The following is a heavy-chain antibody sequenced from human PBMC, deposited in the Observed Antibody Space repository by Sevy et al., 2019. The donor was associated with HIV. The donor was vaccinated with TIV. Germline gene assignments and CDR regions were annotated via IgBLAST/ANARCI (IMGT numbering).Heavy chain of an antibody. J-gene: IGHJ4*02. Sequence: GGSLRLSCTASGFTFGDNCMSWVLQAPGKGLEWVAFLKSDVYGGTVDHAASVRGRFVISRDDSKTIAYLQMNDLKTEDTGVYYCTQCKAAQSIFDYWGQGALVTVSS. CDR1: GFTFGDNC. V-gene: IGHV3-49*04. CDR2: LKSDVYGGTV. CDR3: TQCKAAQSIFDY. D-gene: IGHD6-13*01.